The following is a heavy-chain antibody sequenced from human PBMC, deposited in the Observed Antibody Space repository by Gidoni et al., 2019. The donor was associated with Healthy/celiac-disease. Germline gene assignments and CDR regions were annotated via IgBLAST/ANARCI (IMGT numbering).Heavy chain of an antibody. D-gene: IGHD3-10*01. CDR2: INHSGST. CDR1: GGSFSGYY. J-gene: IGHJ4*02. Sequence: QVQLQQWGAGLLKPSETLSLTCAVYGGSFSGYYWSWIRQPPGKGLEWIGEINHSGSTNYNPSLKSRVTISVDTSKNQFSLKLSSVTAADTAVYYCASNAPVYGSGSYYEDYWGQGTLVTVSS. V-gene: IGHV4-34*01. CDR3: ASNAPVYGSGSYYEDY.